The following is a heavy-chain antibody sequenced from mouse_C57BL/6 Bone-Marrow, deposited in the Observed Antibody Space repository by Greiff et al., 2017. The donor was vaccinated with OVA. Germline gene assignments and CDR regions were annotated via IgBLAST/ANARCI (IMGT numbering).Heavy chain of an antibody. V-gene: IGHV14-4*01. J-gene: IGHJ2*01. CDR3: TGGSGGY. CDR1: GFNIKDYY. Sequence: EVQLQQSGAELVRPGASVKLSCTASGFNIKDYYMHWVKQRPEQGLEWIGWIDPENGYTEYASKFQGKATITADTSSNTAYLQLSSLTSEDTAVYYCTGGSGGYWGQGNTLTVSS. D-gene: IGHD1-1*01. CDR2: IDPENGYT.